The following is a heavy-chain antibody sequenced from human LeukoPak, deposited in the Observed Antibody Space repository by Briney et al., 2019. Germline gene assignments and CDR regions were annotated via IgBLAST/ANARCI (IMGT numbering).Heavy chain of an antibody. CDR2: ISSSSSYI. CDR3: ARDGYCGGDCYDAFDI. J-gene: IGHJ3*02. D-gene: IGHD2-21*01. CDR1: GFTFSSYS. Sequence: PGRSLRLSCAASGFTFSSYSMNWVRQAPGKGLEWVSSISSSSSYIYYADSVKGRFTISRDNAKNSLYLQMNSLRAEDTAVYYCARDGYCGGDCYDAFDIWGQGTMVTVSS. V-gene: IGHV3-21*01.